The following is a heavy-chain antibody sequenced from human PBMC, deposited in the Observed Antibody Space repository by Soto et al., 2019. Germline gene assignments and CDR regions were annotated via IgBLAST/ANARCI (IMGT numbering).Heavy chain of an antibody. D-gene: IGHD1-26*01. CDR2: IYPGDSDT. CDR1: GYSFSSYW. V-gene: IGHV5-51*01. CDR3: AKSEPYGSGSYYFDY. J-gene: IGHJ4*02. Sequence: PGESLKISCKGSGYSFSSYWIAWVRQMPGKGLEWMGIIYPGDSDTRYRPSFQGQVTISADKSISTAYLQWSSLKASDRAIYYFAKSEPYGSGSYYFDYWGQGTLVTVSS.